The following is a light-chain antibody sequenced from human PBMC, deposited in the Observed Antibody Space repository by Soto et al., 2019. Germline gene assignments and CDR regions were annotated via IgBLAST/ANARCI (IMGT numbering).Light chain of an antibody. J-gene: IGKJ2*01. CDR2: AAS. V-gene: IGKV1-39*01. CDR3: EESHST. CDR1: QSIGTY. Sequence: DAQMTQSPSSLSASVGDSVTITCRASQSIGTYLDWYQHKPGKAPKLLIYAASSLQRGVQSRFSGSGSGTDCTLTISSLQPEDFATYYCEESHSTFGQGTKLEIK.